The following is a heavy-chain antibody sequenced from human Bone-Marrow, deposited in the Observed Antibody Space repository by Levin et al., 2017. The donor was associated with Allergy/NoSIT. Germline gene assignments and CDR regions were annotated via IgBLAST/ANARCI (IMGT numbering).Heavy chain of an antibody. CDR3: ARRLGDGIDY. V-gene: IGHV3-33*01. J-gene: IGHJ4*02. Sequence: GESLKISCAVSGFIFTHYGMNWVRQAPGKGLEWVALIWFDGSDIYYADSLKGRFTISRDDSKDTLYLEMNSLRAEDTALYYCARRLGDGIDYWGQGTFVTVSS. CDR1: GFIFTHYG. CDR2: IWFDGSDI. D-gene: IGHD3-16*01.